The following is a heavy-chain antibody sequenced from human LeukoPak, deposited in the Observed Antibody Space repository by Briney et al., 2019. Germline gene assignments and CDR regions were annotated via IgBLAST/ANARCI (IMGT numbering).Heavy chain of an antibody. CDR1: GFTFSSYS. Sequence: GGSLRLSCAASGFTFSSYSMNWVRQAPGKGLEWVSYISSSSSTIYYADSVKGRFTISRDNAKNSLFLQMNSLRAEDTAVYYCARDWWRRGVRGKYYNGMDVGGQGTPVPVSS. J-gene: IGHJ6*02. D-gene: IGHD3-10*01. CDR2: ISSSSSTI. V-gene: IGHV3-48*04. CDR3: ARDWWRRGVRGKYYNGMDV.